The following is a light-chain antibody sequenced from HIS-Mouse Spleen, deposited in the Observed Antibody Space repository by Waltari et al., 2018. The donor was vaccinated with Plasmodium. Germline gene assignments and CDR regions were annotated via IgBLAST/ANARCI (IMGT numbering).Light chain of an antibody. Sequence: QSALTQPASVSGSPGQSITISCTGTSSDVGGYNYVSWYQQPPGKAPKLMIYDVSNRPSGVSNRFSCSKSGTTASLTISALQAEDDADYYCSSYTSSSTHVVFGGGTKLTVL. J-gene: IGLJ2*01. CDR1: SSDVGGYNY. CDR2: DVS. V-gene: IGLV2-14*03. CDR3: SSYTSSSTHVV.